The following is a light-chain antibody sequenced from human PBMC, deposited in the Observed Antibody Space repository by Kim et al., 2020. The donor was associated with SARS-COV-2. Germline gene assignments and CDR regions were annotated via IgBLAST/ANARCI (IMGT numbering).Light chain of an antibody. CDR3: HQHNDWPLT. J-gene: IGKJ4*01. CDR2: GIS. CDR1: QSVGPH. V-gene: IGKV3-15*01. Sequence: ESATLTCRASQSVGPHLAWYQQKPGQPPRLLISGISTRTTGIPARFSGSGSGTEFTLTISSLQSEDFAVYYCHQHNDWPLTFGGGTKVDIK.